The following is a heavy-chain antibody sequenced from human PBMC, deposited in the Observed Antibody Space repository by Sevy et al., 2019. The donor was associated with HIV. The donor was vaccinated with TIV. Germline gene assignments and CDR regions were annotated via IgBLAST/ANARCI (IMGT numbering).Heavy chain of an antibody. CDR1: GFTFSSYW. CDR2: IKQDGSEK. D-gene: IGHD3-22*01. J-gene: IGHJ4*02. V-gene: IGHV3-7*03. Sequence: GGSLRLSCAASGFTFSSYWMSWVRQAPGKGLEWVANIKQDGSEKYYVDSVKGRFTISRDNAKNSLYLQMNSLRVEDTAVYYCAREGPYYDSSGLFDYWGQGTLVTVSS. CDR3: AREGPYYDSSGLFDY.